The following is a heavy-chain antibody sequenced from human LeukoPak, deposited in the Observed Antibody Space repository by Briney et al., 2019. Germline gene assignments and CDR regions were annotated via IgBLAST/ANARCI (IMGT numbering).Heavy chain of an antibody. J-gene: IGHJ4*02. Sequence: PSETLSLTCTVSGYSISSGSYWGWIRQPPGKGLEWIGSVYHSGSTYYNPSLKSRVTISVDTSKNQFSLKLSSVTAADTAVYYCARPSNYYGSGSYGYWGQGTLVTVSS. CDR2: VYHSGST. CDR3: ARPSNYYGSGSYGY. CDR1: GYSISSGSY. V-gene: IGHV4-38-2*02. D-gene: IGHD3-10*01.